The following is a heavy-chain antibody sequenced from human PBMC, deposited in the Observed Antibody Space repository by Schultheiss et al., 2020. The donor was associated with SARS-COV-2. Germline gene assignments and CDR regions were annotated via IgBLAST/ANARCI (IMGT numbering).Heavy chain of an antibody. Sequence: GGSLRLSCAASGFTFSSYAMHWVRQAPGKGLEWVAVIWYDGSNKYYADSVKGRFTISRDNSKNTLYLQMNSLRAEDTAVYYCARGPYYGSGSYYSGDYWGQGTLVTVSS. J-gene: IGHJ4*02. D-gene: IGHD3-10*01. CDR3: ARGPYYGSGSYYSGDY. CDR1: GFTFSSYA. V-gene: IGHV3-33*08. CDR2: IWYDGSNK.